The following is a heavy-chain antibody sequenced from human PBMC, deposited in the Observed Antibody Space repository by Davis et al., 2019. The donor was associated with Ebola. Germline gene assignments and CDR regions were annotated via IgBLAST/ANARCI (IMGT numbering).Heavy chain of an antibody. V-gene: IGHV5-51*01. D-gene: IGHD5-18*01. CDR1: GYNFPSYW. Sequence: GESLKISCKGFGYNFPSYWIGWVRQMPGKGLEWMGSIYPGDSDTRYSPSFQGQVTISADKSISTAYLQWSSLKASDTAMYYCALSNTAMVGDFDYWGQGTLVTVSS. CDR3: ALSNTAMVGDFDY. CDR2: IYPGDSDT. J-gene: IGHJ4*02.